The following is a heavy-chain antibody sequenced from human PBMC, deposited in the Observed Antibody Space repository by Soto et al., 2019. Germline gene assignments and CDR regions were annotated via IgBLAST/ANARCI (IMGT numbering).Heavy chain of an antibody. CDR1: GGTFSSYA. V-gene: IGHV1-69*01. D-gene: IGHD2-2*01. CDR3: AREEIVVVPAAAPKHYYYYYGMDV. CDR2: IIPIFGTA. J-gene: IGHJ6*02. Sequence: QVQLVQSGAEVKKPGSSVKVSCKASGGTFSSYAISWVRQAPGQGLEWMGGIIPIFGTANYAQKFQGRVTITADEATSTAYMELSSLRSDDTAVYYCAREEIVVVPAAAPKHYYYYYGMDVWGQGTTVTVSS.